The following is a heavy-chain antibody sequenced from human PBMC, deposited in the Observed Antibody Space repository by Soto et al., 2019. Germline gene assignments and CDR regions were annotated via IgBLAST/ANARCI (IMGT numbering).Heavy chain of an antibody. CDR3: ATSNYGERD. Sequence: EGQVLESGGGLVQPGGSLRLTCVASGFTLSNFGMSWVRQAPGKGLEWVSFVSGNGGSTYYIDSVKGRFTISRDSSTNTERLQMNGLRAGDTDVCYCATSNYGERDWGQGALVSVSS. V-gene: IGHV3-23*01. J-gene: IGHJ4*02. D-gene: IGHD4-17*01. CDR2: VSGNGGST. CDR1: GFTLSNFG.